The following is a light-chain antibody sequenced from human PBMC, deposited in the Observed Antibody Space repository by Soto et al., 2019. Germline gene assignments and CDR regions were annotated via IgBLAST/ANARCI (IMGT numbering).Light chain of an antibody. J-gene: IGKJ1*01. CDR1: QSIHIR. V-gene: IGKV1-5*01. CDR2: DAS. CDR3: QQYETFSGT. Sequence: ERATLSCTASQSIHIRLAWYQQKPGQAPRLLIYDASSLENGVPSRFRGSGSETEFTLTIARLQPDDFETYYCQQYETFSGTFGPGTKVDI.